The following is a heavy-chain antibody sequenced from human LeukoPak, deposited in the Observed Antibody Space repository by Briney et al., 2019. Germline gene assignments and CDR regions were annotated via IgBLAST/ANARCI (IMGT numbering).Heavy chain of an antibody. CDR1: GFTVSSNY. CDR2: IKQDGSEK. CDR3: ARDGSDSTGYYYAL. D-gene: IGHD3-22*01. Sequence: PGGSLRLSCAASGFTVSSNYMSWVRQAPGKGLEWVANIKQDGSEKYYVDSVKGRFTISRDNAKNSVYLHMNSLRAEDTAVYYCARDGSDSTGYYYALWGQGTLVTVSS. J-gene: IGHJ4*02. V-gene: IGHV3-7*01.